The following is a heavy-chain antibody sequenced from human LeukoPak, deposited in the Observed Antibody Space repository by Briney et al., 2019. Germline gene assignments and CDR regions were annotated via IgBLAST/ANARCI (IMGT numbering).Heavy chain of an antibody. CDR1: GFTFSSYA. D-gene: IGHD2-2*01. CDR3: AKGPYLGVPAASWFDP. V-gene: IGHV3-23*01. Sequence: SGGSLRLSCAASGFTFSSYAMSWVRQAPGKGLEWVSAISGSGGSTYYADSVKGRFTISRDNSKNTLYLQMNSLRAEDTAVYYCAKGPYLGVPAASWFDPWGQGTLVTVSS. J-gene: IGHJ5*02. CDR2: ISGSGGST.